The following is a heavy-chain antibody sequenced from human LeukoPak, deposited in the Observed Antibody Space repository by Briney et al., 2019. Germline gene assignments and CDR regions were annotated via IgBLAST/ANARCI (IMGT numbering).Heavy chain of an antibody. CDR2: INHSRST. CDR1: GGSFSGYY. CDR3: ARSLRATWYYYDSSGSFDY. V-gene: IGHV4-34*01. J-gene: IGHJ4*02. Sequence: SSETLSLACAVYGGSFSGYYWSWIRQPPGKGLEWIGEINHSRSTNYNPSLKSRVTISVDTSKNQFSLKLSSVTAADTAVYYCARSLRATWYYYDSSGSFDYWGQGTLVTVSS. D-gene: IGHD3-22*01.